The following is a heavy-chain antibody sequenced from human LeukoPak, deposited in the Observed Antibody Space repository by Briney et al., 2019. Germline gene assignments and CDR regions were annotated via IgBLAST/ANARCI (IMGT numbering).Heavy chain of an antibody. CDR1: GGSISSSNW. Sequence: SGTLSLTCAVSGGSISSSNWWSWVRQPPGKGLEWIGEIYHSGSTNYNPSLKSRVTISVDKSKNQFSLKLSSVTAADTAVYYCARDLPRYCSSTSCYAVGGDYWGQGTLVTVSS. D-gene: IGHD2-2*01. CDR2: IYHSGST. V-gene: IGHV4-4*02. CDR3: ARDLPRYCSSTSCYAVGGDY. J-gene: IGHJ4*02.